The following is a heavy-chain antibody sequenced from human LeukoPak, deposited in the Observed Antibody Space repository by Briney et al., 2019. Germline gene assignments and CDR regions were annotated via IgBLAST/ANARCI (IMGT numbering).Heavy chain of an antibody. J-gene: IGHJ4*02. CDR2: ISGSGGST. CDR1: GFTFSSYA. CDR3: AKDGRFLEWLFADY. V-gene: IGHV3-23*01. D-gene: IGHD3-3*01. Sequence: GGSLRLSCAASGFTFSSYAMSWVRQAPGKGLGWVSAISGSGGSTYYADSVKGRFTISRDNSKNTLYLQMNSLRAEDTAVYYCAKDGRFLEWLFADYWGQGTLVTVSS.